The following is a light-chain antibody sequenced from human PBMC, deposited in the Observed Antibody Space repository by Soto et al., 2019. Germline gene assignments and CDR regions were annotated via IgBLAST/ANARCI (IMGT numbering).Light chain of an antibody. J-gene: IGLJ1*01. CDR2: EVN. CDR3: TSYTDSTALDYV. CDR1: SSDIGGYNY. Sequence: QSALTQPASVSGSPGQSITISCTGTSSDIGGYNYVSWYQQHPDKAPKLMIYEVNNRPSGVSNRFSGSKSGNTASLTISGLQAEDEADYYCTSYTDSTALDYVFGTGTKLTVL. V-gene: IGLV2-14*01.